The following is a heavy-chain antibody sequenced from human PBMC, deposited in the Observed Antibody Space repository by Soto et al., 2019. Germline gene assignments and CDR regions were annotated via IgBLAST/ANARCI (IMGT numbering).Heavy chain of an antibody. CDR3: ARRSSTYYYDSSGYNYGMDV. Sequence: SETLSLTCAVYGGSFSGYYWSWIRQPPGKGLEWIGEINHSGSTNYNPSLKSRVTISVDTSKNQFSLKLSSVTAADTAVYYCARRSSTYYYDSSGYNYGMDVWGQGTTVTVSS. J-gene: IGHJ6*02. CDR1: GGSFSGYY. V-gene: IGHV4-34*01. D-gene: IGHD3-22*01. CDR2: INHSGST.